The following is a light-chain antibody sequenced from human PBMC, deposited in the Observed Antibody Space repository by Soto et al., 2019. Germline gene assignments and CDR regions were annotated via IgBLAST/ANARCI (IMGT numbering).Light chain of an antibody. V-gene: IGLV1-40*01. CDR1: SSNIGAGYE. Sequence: QSVLTQPPSVSGAPGQRVTISCTGSSSNIGAGYEVHWYQQLPGTAPKLLIYGDRYRPSGVPDRFSGSKSGTSVSLAITGLQAEDEGDYHCQSYDSSLSGMVFGGGTKLTVL. CDR2: GDR. J-gene: IGLJ3*02. CDR3: QSYDSSLSGMV.